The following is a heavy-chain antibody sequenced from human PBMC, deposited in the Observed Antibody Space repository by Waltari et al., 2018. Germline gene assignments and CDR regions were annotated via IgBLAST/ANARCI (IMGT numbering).Heavy chain of an antibody. CDR3: AKQGTGDHYYFEY. CDR1: GFTFSSNV. CDR2: ISSSGVNT. Sequence: AASGFTFSSNVMSWVRQAPGKGLEWVSSISSSGVNTFYADSVKGRLTISRDNPQNSLYLQLNSLRAEDTAVYYCAKQGTGDHYYFEYWGQGAQVTVSS. D-gene: IGHD2-8*02. J-gene: IGHJ4*02. V-gene: IGHV3-23*01.